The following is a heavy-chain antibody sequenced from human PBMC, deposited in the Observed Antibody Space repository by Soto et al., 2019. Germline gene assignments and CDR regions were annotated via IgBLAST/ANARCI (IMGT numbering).Heavy chain of an antibody. CDR2: DYSGST. Sequence: QVQLQESGPELVKASETLSLTCSVSGACISRDHWNWIRQPPGKGLEWSGDYSGSTNYNPSLKSRLTISVDTSKNQFSLTLKSVTAADTAVYFYATYFTGARGTGHWGQGTLVTVSS. V-gene: IGHV4-59*08. J-gene: IGHJ4*02. CDR3: ATYFTGARGTGH. CDR1: GACISRDH. D-gene: IGHD2-8*02.